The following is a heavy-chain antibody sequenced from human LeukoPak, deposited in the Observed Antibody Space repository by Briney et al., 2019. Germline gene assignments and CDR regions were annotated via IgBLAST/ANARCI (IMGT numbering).Heavy chain of an antibody. CDR1: GDSIFSTTYY. V-gene: IGHV4-39*07. CDR3: ARNPLYCSSTSCPFA. CDR2: IFHSGST. J-gene: IGHJ5*02. D-gene: IGHD2-2*01. Sequence: SETLSLTCTVSGDSIFSTTYYWGWIRQPPGKGLEWIGSIFHSGSTYYNPSLKSRVTISVDTSKNQFSLKVTSVTAADTAVYYCARNPLYCSSTSCPFAWGQGTLVTVSS.